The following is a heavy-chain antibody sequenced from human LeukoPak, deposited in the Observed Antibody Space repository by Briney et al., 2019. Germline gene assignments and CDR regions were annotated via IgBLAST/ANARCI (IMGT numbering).Heavy chain of an antibody. V-gene: IGHV3-23*01. CDR3: AKGPLSSGYYY. Sequence: GGSLRLSCAASGFTFSSYAMSWVRQAPGNGLEWVSAISGSGGSTYYADSVKGRFTISRDNSKNTLYLQMNSLRAEDTAVYYCAKGPLSSGYYYMGQGTLVTVSS. CDR2: ISGSGGST. CDR1: GFTFSSYA. D-gene: IGHD3-22*01. J-gene: IGHJ4*02.